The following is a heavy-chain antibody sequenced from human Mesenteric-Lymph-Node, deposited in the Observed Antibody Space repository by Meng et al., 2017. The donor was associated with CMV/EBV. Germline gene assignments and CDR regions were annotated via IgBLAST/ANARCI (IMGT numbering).Heavy chain of an antibody. D-gene: IGHD3-3*01. V-gene: IGHV1-18*01. CDR3: ARSPYDFWSGYYTSWFDP. CDR1: GYTFISFA. J-gene: IGHJ5*02. CDR2: ISAYNGNT. Sequence: GESLKISCKASGYTFISFAISWVRQAPGQGLEWMGSISAYNGNTNYAQRFQHRVTMTTDTSTNTVYMELKSLRSDDTAMYYCARSPYDFWSGYYTSWFDPWGQGTLVTVSS.